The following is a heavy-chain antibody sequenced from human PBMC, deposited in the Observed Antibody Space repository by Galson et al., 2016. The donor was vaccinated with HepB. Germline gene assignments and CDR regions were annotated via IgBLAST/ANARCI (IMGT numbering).Heavy chain of an antibody. CDR3: ASDTLVVSRGVIFCMDV. J-gene: IGHJ6*03. Sequence: SLRLSCAASGFTFSSCWMSWVRQAPGKGLEWVANINQDGSDKYYVDSVKGRFTISRDNAKYSLYLQINSLRAEDTAVYYCASDTLVVSRGVIFCMDVWGKGTTVTVAS. CDR1: GFTFSSCW. CDR2: INQDGSDK. D-gene: IGHD3-10*01. V-gene: IGHV3-7*04.